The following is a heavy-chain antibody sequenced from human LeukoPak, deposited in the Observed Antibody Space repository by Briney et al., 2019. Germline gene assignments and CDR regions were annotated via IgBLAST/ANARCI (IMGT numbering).Heavy chain of an antibody. CDR1: GFPFNNYG. D-gene: IGHD3-16*01. J-gene: IGHJ4*02. V-gene: IGHV3-33*01. Sequence: GGSLRLSCAAYGFPFNNYGIHWVRQAPGKGLEWVAVIWYDGSKKYYADSVQGRFTISRDNSKNTVYLQMNSLRAEDTAVYYCARDYDHYFDYWGQGNLVTVSS. CDR2: IWYDGSKK. CDR3: ARDYDHYFDY.